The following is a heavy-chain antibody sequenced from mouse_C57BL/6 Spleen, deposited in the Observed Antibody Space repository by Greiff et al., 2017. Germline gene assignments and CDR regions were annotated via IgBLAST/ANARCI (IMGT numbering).Heavy chain of an antibody. CDR1: GYTFTSYW. CDR3: AGITVVGYFDV. Sequence: VQLQQPGAELVRPGTSVKLSCKASGYTFTSYWMHWVKQRPGQGLEWIGVIDPSDSYTNYNQKFKGKATLTVDTSSSTAYMQLSSLTSEDSAVYYCAGITVVGYFDVWGTGTTVTVSS. V-gene: IGHV1-59*01. J-gene: IGHJ1*03. D-gene: IGHD1-1*01. CDR2: IDPSDSYT.